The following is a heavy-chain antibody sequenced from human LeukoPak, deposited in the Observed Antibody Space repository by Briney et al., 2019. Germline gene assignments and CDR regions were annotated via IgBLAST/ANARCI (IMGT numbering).Heavy chain of an antibody. D-gene: IGHD5-24*01. CDR2: INPNSGGT. CDR3: ASLPADGYNPVGLDY. Sequence: GASVKVSCKASGYTFTGYYMHWVRQAPGQGLEWMGWINPNSGGTNYAQKFQGRVTMTRDTSISTAYMELSRLRSDDTAVYYCASLPADGYNPVGLDYWGQGTLVTVSS. V-gene: IGHV1-2*02. J-gene: IGHJ4*02. CDR1: GYTFTGYY.